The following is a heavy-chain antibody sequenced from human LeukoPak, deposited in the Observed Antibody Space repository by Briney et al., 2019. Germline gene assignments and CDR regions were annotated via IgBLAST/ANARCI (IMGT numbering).Heavy chain of an antibody. CDR1: GFTFIDYD. CDR3: ARGGIQVSGIDEFDY. D-gene: IGHD6-19*01. CDR2: IGIRGDT. Sequence: GGSLRLSCAASGFTFIDYDVHWVRQVIGKGLEWVSAIGIRGDTHYSGSVKGRFTISRENAESSLYLQMSSLRAEDTAVYYCARGGIQVSGIDEFDYWGQGTLVTVSS. V-gene: IGHV3-13*01. J-gene: IGHJ4*02.